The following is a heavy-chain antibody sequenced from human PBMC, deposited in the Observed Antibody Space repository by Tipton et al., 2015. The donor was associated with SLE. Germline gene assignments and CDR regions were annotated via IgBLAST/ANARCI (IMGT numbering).Heavy chain of an antibody. CDR1: GYDISRGKY. Sequence: TLSLTCDVSGYDISRGKYWGWIRQAPGKGLEWIGYMYYTGGTNYNPSLESRLTMSVDTSKNLFSMKLTSVTAANTAVYYCARGKTRVEYWGQGTLVTVSS. V-gene: IGHV4-28*03. J-gene: IGHJ4*02. D-gene: IGHD1-14*01. CDR3: ARGKTRVEY. CDR2: MYYTGGT.